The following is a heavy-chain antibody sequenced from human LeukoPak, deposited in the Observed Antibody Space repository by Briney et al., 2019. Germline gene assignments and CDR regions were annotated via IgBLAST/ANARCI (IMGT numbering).Heavy chain of an antibody. CDR1: GGSISSGSYY. J-gene: IGHJ4*02. CDR2: IYTSGST. V-gene: IGHV4-61*02. Sequence: PSETLSLTCTVSGGSISSGSYYWSWIRQPAGKGLEWIGRIYTSGSTNYNPSLKSRVTISVDTSKNQFSLKLSSVTAADTAVYYCAREALRGYDSSGYVYYFDYWGQGTLVTVSS. D-gene: IGHD3-22*01. CDR3: AREALRGYDSSGYVYYFDY.